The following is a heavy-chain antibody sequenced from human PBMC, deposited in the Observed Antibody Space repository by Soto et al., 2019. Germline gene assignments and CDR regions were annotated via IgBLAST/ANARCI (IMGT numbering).Heavy chain of an antibody. V-gene: IGHV3-21*04. CDR3: AKDEHVGATSSYY. Sequence: EVQLVESGGGLVKPGGSLRLSCAASGVTFSSYSMNWVRQAPGKGLGWVSSPSRSSSYMYCAESVQGRFTISRHNVKITLYVQMNSLLAEDTAVYYCAKDEHVGATSSYYWGQGTLITVSS. D-gene: IGHD1-26*01. CDR1: GVTFSSYS. J-gene: IGHJ4*02. CDR2: PSRSSSYM.